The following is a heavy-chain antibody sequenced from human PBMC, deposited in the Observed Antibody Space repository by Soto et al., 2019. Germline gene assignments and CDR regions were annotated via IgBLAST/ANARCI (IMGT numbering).Heavy chain of an antibody. CDR1: GFTFSTYA. J-gene: IGHJ3*02. Sequence: GGSLRLSCAASGFTFSTYALSWVRQAPGTGLEWVSAISAGGGSTYYADSVKGRFTISRDNSINTLYMQMNSLRTEDTAVYYCAHPRGYGVFDAYDIWGQGAMVTVSS. V-gene: IGHV3-23*01. D-gene: IGHD4-17*01. CDR2: ISAGGGST. CDR3: AHPRGYGVFDAYDI.